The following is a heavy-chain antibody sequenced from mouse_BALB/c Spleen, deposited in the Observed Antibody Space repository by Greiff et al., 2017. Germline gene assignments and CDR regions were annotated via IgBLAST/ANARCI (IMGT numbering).Heavy chain of an antibody. CDR3: ARARDYYAMDY. V-gene: IGHV1-53*01. CDR2: INPSNGGT. Sequence: QVQLQQSGAELVKPGASVKLSCKASGYTFTSYYMYWVKQRPGQGLEWIGEINPSNGGTNYNGKFKGKATLTADKSSSTAYMQLSSLTSVDSAVYFCARARDYYAMDYWGQGTSVTVSS. J-gene: IGHJ4*01. CDR1: GYTFTSYY.